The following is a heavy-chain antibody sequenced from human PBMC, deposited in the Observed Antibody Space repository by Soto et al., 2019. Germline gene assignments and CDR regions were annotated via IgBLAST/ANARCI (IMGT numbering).Heavy chain of an antibody. V-gene: IGHV3-23*01. CDR3: ASRITIFGVVTLFDY. D-gene: IGHD3-3*01. CDR2: ISGSGGST. Sequence: GGSLRLSCAASGFTFSSYAMSWVRQGPGAGLEWVSAISGSGGSTYYTDYVKGRFTISRDNSKNTLYLQMNSLRAEYTAVYYRASRITIFGVVTLFDYWGQGTLITVSS. CDR1: GFTFSSYA. J-gene: IGHJ4*02.